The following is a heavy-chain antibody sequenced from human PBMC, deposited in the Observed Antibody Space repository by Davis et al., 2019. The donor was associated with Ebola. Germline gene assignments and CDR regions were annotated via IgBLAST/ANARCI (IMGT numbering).Heavy chain of an antibody. CDR1: GFTFSGSA. CDR2: IRSKANSYAP. Sequence: GGSLRLSCAASGFTFSGSAMHWVRQASGKVLDWVGRIRSKANSYAPAYAASVKGRFTISRDDSKNTAYLQMNSLKTEDTAVYYCTSQAGITGSEGDYWGQGTLVTVSS. V-gene: IGHV3-73*01. CDR3: TSQAGITGSEGDY. D-gene: IGHD1-20*01. J-gene: IGHJ4*02.